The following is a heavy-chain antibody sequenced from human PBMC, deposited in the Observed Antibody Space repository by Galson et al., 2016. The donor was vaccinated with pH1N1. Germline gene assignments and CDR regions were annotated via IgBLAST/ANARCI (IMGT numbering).Heavy chain of an antibody. CDR1: YYSVASGYY. D-gene: IGHD5-12*01. J-gene: IGHJ5*02. V-gene: IGHV4-38-2*02. CDR2: VYRTGAS. Sequence: LSLTCTVSYYSVASGYYWGWIRQPPGKGLEWIGSVYRTGASIYNPSLKSRATVSVDTSKNQFFLNLTPVTAADTAVYYCGRAYSGYDRNWFDRWGQGALVSVSS. CDR3: GRAYSGYDRNWFDR.